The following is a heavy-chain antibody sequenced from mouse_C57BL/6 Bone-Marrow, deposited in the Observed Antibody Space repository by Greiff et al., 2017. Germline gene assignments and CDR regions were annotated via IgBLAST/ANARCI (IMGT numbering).Heavy chain of an antibody. CDR1: GYTFTSYW. D-gene: IGHD1-1*01. CDR2: IYPGSGNT. V-gene: IGHV1-81*01. CDR3: ARCCYGEY. J-gene: IGHJ3*01. Sequence: QVQLQQSGAELVKPGASVKLSCKASGYTFTSYWMHWVKQRPGQGLEWIGEIYPGSGNTYYNEKFKGKATLTADKSSSTAYMELRSLTSEDSAVYFCARCCYGEYGGQGTLVTVSA.